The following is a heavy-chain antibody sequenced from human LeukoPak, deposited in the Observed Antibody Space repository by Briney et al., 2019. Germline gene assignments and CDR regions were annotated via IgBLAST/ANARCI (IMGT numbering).Heavy chain of an antibody. V-gene: IGHV3-23*01. Sequence: GGSLRLSCAASGLTFTSYSLNWVRQPPGKGLEWVSTISGGGGSTYYADSVKGRFTISRDNSKNTLYLQVNSLRAEDTAVYYCAKGGKWDVTPFDYWGQGTLVTVSS. CDR2: ISGGGGST. D-gene: IGHD1-26*01. J-gene: IGHJ4*02. CDR3: AKGGKWDVTPFDY. CDR1: GLTFTSYS.